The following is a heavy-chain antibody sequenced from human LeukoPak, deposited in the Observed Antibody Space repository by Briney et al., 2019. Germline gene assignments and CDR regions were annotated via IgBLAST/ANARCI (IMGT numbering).Heavy chain of an antibody. V-gene: IGHV4-39*01. CDR3: ARRAYSSGRIDC. J-gene: IGHJ4*02. D-gene: IGHD6-19*01. CDR1: GGSLSNSSYY. CDR2: IYYSGST. Sequence: PSETLSLTCTVSGGSLSNSSYYWGWIRQPPGKGLEWIGSIYYSGSTDYNPSLKSRVIISVDTSKNQFSLKLTSVTAADTAVYYCARRAYSSGRIDCWGQGTLVTVSS.